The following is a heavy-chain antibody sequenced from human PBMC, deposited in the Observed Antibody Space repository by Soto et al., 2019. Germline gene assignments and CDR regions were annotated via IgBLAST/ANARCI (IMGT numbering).Heavy chain of an antibody. CDR3: ARDAAPPPGSSGWYYGGGDAFDI. J-gene: IGHJ3*02. CDR1: GFTFSSYW. CDR2: IKQDGSEK. Sequence: GGSLRLSCAASGFTFSSYWMSWIRQAPGKGLEWVANIKQDGSEKYYVDSVKGRFTISRDNAKNSLYLQMNSLRAEDTAVYYCARDAAPPPGSSGWYYGGGDAFDIWGQGTMVTVSS. V-gene: IGHV3-7*01. D-gene: IGHD6-19*01.